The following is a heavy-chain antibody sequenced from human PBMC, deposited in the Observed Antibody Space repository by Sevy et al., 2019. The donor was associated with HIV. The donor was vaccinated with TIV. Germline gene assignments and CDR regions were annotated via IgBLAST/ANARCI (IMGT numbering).Heavy chain of an antibody. CDR2: INHSGST. CDR3: ARGPYDFWSGYYSGYYYGMDV. CDR1: GGSFSGYY. J-gene: IGHJ6*02. D-gene: IGHD3-3*01. Sequence: SETLSLTCAVYGGSFSGYYWRWIRQPPGKGLEWIGEINHSGSTNYNPSLKSRVTITVDTSKNQCYLKLSSVTPPDTGVNYCARGPYDFWSGYYSGYYYGMDVWGQGTTVTVSS. V-gene: IGHV4-34*01.